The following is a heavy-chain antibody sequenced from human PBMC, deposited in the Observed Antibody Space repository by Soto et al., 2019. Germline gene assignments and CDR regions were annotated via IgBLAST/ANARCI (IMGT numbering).Heavy chain of an antibody. Sequence: GASVKVSCKASGYTFTSYGISWVRQAPGQGLEWMGWISAYNGNTNYAQKLQGRVTMTTDTSTSTAYMELRSLRSDDTAVYYCARHYGDYVLFYYYYGMDVWSQGTTVTVSS. V-gene: IGHV1-18*01. J-gene: IGHJ6*02. CDR3: ARHYGDYVLFYYYYGMDV. CDR2: ISAYNGNT. D-gene: IGHD4-17*01. CDR1: GYTFTSYG.